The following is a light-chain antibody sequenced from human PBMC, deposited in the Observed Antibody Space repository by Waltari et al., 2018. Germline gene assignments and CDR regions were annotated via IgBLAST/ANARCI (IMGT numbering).Light chain of an antibody. V-gene: IGLV2-14*01. J-gene: IGLJ2*01. CDR3: SSYSSTTTRVL. Sequence: QSALTQPASVSGSPGQSITISCTGSSTALGGSFFVSWYQQQSGKAPKISIYGVSNRPSGVSDRFSCSKSYNTASLTISGLQTQDDADYSCSSYSSTTTRVLFGGGTRLTV. CDR2: GVS. CDR1: STALGGSFF.